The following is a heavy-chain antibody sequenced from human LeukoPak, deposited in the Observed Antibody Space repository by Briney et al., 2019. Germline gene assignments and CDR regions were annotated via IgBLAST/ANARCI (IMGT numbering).Heavy chain of an antibody. CDR1: GGTFSSYA. Sequence: SVKASCKASGGTFSSYAISWVRQAPGQGLEWMGRIIPILGIANYAQKFQGRVTITADKSTSTAYMELSSLRSEDTAVYYCARTYYYDSSGYYPHVNWGQGTLVTVSS. D-gene: IGHD3-22*01. CDR2: IIPILGIA. V-gene: IGHV1-69*04. CDR3: ARTYYYDSSGYYPHVN. J-gene: IGHJ4*02.